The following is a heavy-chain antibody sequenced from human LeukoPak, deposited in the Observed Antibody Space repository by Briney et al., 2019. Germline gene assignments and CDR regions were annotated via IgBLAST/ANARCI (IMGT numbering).Heavy chain of an antibody. J-gene: IGHJ4*02. V-gene: IGHV4-38-2*02. CDR3: ARVRLTKLYYFDY. D-gene: IGHD5-12*01. Sequence: SETLSLTCTVSGYSISSGYYWGWIRQPPGKGLEWIGSIYHSGSTYYNPSLKSRVTIPVDTSKNQFSLKLSSVTAADTAVYYCARVRLTKLYYFDYWGQGTLVTVSS. CDR1: GYSISSGYY. CDR2: IYHSGST.